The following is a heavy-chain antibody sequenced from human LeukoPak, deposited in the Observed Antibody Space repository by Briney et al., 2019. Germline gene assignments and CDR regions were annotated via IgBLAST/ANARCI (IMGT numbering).Heavy chain of an antibody. J-gene: IGHJ3*02. V-gene: IGHV4-31*03. CDR3: ARVRIVVVVAATPDAFDI. D-gene: IGHD2-15*01. Sequence: SETLSLTCTVSGGSISSGGYYWSWIRQHPGKGLEWIGYIYYSGSTYYNPSLKSRVTISVDTSKNQFSLKLSSVTAADTAVYYCARVRIVVVVAATPDAFDIWGQGTMVTVSS. CDR2: IYYSGST. CDR1: GGSISSGGYY.